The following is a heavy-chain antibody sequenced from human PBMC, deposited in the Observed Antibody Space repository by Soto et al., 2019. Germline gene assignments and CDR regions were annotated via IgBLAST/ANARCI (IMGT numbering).Heavy chain of an antibody. CDR2: INHSGST. Sequence: QVQLQQWGAGLLKPSETLSLTCAVYGGSFSGYYWSWIRQPPGKGLEWIGEINHSGSTNYNPSLQSRVTISVDTSKNQFSLRLSSVTAADTAVYYCGTTYYYDSSGPLAFDIWVQGSMFTVAS. CDR1: GGSFSGYY. D-gene: IGHD3-22*01. J-gene: IGHJ3*02. V-gene: IGHV4-34*01. CDR3: GTTYYYDSSGPLAFDI.